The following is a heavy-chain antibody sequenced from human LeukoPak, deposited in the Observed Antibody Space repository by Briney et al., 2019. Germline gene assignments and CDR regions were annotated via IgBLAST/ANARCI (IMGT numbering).Heavy chain of an antibody. CDR3: AKEESQWLVSYYFDY. CDR1: GFTFSSYG. CDR2: ISYDGSNK. D-gene: IGHD6-19*01. V-gene: IGHV3-30*18. Sequence: GGSLRLSCAASGFTFSSYGIHWVRQAPGKGLEWVAVISYDGSNKYYADSVKGRFTISRDNSKNTLYLQMNSLRAEDTAVYYCAKEESQWLVSYYFDYWGQGTLVTVSS. J-gene: IGHJ4*02.